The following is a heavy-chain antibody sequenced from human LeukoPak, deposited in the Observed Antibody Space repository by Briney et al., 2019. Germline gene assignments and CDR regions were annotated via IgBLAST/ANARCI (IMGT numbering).Heavy chain of an antibody. CDR1: GGSISSGGYY. J-gene: IGHJ5*02. CDR3: VRAEDFGVSTLWFDT. Sequence: PSETLSLTCTVSGGSISSGGYYWSWIRQPPGKGLEWIGNIYHSGISFYNPSLKSRVSMSLDMSQNQVSLRLATVTAADTAMYYCVRAEDFGVSTLWFDTWGQGALVTISS. CDR2: IYHSGIS. D-gene: IGHD3-3*01. V-gene: IGHV4-30-2*01.